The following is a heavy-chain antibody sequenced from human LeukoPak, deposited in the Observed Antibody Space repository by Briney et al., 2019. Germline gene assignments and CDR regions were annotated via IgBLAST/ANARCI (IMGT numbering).Heavy chain of an antibody. D-gene: IGHD3-9*01. CDR3: ARVLTGETQDRDLRYFDWLLMYGMDV. CDR1: GGSISSYY. CDR2: IYYTGSA. V-gene: IGHV4-59*01. J-gene: IGHJ6*02. Sequence: SETLSLTCSVSGGSISSYYWSWFRQPPGKGLEWIGYIYYTGSANYNTSLKSRVTISVDTSKNQFSLKLSSVTAVDTAVYYCARVLTGETQDRDLRYFDWLLMYGMDVWGRGTTVTVSS.